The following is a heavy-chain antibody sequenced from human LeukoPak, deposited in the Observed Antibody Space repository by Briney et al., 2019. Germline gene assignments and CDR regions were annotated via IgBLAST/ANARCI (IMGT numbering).Heavy chain of an antibody. V-gene: IGHV3-23*01. CDR1: GFTFSSYW. CDR3: AKTYYYDSSGYYFDLTDAFDI. D-gene: IGHD3-22*01. CDR2: ISGSGGST. Sequence: PGGSLRLSCAASGFTFSSYWMHWVRQAPGKGLEWVSAISGSGGSTYYADSVKGRFTISRDNSKNTLYLQMNSLRAEDTAVYYCAKTYYYDSSGYYFDLTDAFDIWGQGTMVTVSS. J-gene: IGHJ3*02.